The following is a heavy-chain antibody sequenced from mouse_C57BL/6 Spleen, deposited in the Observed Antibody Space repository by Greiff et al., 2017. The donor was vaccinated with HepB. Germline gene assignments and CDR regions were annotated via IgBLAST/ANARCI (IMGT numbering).Heavy chain of an antibody. D-gene: IGHD2-1*01. CDR1: GFTFSDYG. V-gene: IGHV5-17*01. J-gene: IGHJ4*01. Sequence: DVQLVESGGGLVKPGGSLKLSCAASGFTFSDYGMHWVRQAPEKGLEWVAYISSGSSTIYYADTVKGRVTISRDNAKSTLFLQMTSLRSEDTAMYYCARGDGNYAMDYWGQGTSVTVSS. CDR2: ISSGSSTI. CDR3: ARGDGNYAMDY.